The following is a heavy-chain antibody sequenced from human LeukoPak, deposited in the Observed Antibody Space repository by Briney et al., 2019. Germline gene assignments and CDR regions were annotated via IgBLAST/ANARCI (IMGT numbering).Heavy chain of an antibody. CDR2: IYSSGSI. J-gene: IGHJ4*02. V-gene: IGHV4-59*11. Sequence: SETLSLTCTVSGGSISTHYWKWIRQAPGKGLEWIGYIYSSGSINYNSSLKSRVTISVDTSKNQFSLTLHSATAADAAVYYCARNTLYYNTRGHAALSGFDFWGQGTPVTVSS. CDR3: ARNTLYYNTRGHAALSGFDF. CDR1: GGSISTHY. D-gene: IGHD3-22*01.